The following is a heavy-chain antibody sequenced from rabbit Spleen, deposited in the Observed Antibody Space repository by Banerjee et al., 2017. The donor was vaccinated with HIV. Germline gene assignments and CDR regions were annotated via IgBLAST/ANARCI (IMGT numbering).Heavy chain of an antibody. CDR3: ARDPAGREDFNL. CDR1: GFSFSSSYW. CDR2: IDVVSSGST. V-gene: IGHV1S45*01. J-gene: IGHJ4*01. Sequence: EESGGDLVKPEGSLTLTCTASGFSFSSSYWICWVRQAPGKGLEWIACIDVVSSGSTYYPSRAKGRFTISRTSSTTVALQMTSLTAADTATYFCARDPAGREDFNLWGPGTLVTVS. D-gene: IGHD4-2*01.